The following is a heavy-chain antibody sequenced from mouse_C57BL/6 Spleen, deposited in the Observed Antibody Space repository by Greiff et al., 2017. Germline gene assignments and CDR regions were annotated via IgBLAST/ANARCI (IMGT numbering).Heavy chain of an antibody. Sequence: QVQLKQSGPELVKPGASVKISCKASGYAFSSSWMNWVKQRPGKGLEWIGRIYPGDGDTTYNGKFKGKATLTADKSSSTAYMQLSSLTSEDSAVYFCARHTTVVPYYAMDYWGQGTSVTVSS. D-gene: IGHD1-1*01. CDR1: GYAFSSSW. CDR3: ARHTTVVPYYAMDY. V-gene: IGHV1-82*01. CDR2: IYPGDGDT. J-gene: IGHJ4*01.